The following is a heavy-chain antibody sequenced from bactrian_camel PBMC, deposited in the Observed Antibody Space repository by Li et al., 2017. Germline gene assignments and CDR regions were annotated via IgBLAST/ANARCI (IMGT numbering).Heavy chain of an antibody. V-gene: IGHV3S53*01. CDR3: AARPINTRDCVAGGPAEFGY. Sequence: HVQLVESGGGSVQPGGSLRLSCVASGSIYSGACVGWFHQAPGKEREGIAAIESTGSTSYADSVKGRFTISTDNAKNTVYLQMNDLRPEDTAMYFCAARPINTRDCVAGGPAEFGYWGQGTQVT. D-gene: IGHD1*01. CDR1: GSIYSGAC. J-gene: IGHJ6*01. CDR2: IESTGST.